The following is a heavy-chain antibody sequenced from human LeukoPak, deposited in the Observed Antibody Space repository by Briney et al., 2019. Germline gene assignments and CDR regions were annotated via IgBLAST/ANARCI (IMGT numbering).Heavy chain of an antibody. Sequence: PSETLTLTCTVSGGSISSSSYYWGCIRQPPGKGLEWIGSIYYSGSTNYNPSLKSRVTMSVDTSKNQFSLKLSSVTAADTAVYYCAGEGPIVGARDVWGKGTTVTISS. V-gene: IGHV4-39*07. J-gene: IGHJ6*04. CDR1: GGSISSSSYY. CDR3: AGEGPIVGARDV. D-gene: IGHD1-26*01. CDR2: IYYSGST.